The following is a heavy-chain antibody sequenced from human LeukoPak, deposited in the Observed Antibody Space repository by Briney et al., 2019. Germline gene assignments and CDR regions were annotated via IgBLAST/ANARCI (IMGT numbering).Heavy chain of an antibody. CDR2: IRYDGSNK. J-gene: IGHJ6*02. CDR1: GFTFSSYG. Sequence: PGGSLRLSCAASGFTFSSYGMHWVRQAPGKGLEWVAFIRYDGSNKYYADSVKGRFTISRDNSKNTLYLQMNSPRAEDTAVYYCAKDLGYDYVWGSYRYSPYYYGMDVWGQGTTVTVSS. V-gene: IGHV3-30*02. D-gene: IGHD3-16*02. CDR3: AKDLGYDYVWGSYRYSPYYYGMDV.